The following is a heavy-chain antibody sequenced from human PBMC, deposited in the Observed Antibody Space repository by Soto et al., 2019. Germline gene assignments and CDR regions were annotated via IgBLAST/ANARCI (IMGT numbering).Heavy chain of an antibody. Sequence: GGSLRLSCAASGFTFSSYAMHWVRQAPGKGLEWVAVISYDGSNKYYADSVKGRFTISRDNSKNTLYLQMNSLRAEDTAVYYCARVSRASVVVTAIRSVIGPSDYWGQGTLVTVSS. CDR2: ISYDGSNK. CDR1: GFTFSSYA. D-gene: IGHD2-21*02. V-gene: IGHV3-30-3*01. CDR3: ARVSRASVVVTAIRSVIGPSDY. J-gene: IGHJ4*02.